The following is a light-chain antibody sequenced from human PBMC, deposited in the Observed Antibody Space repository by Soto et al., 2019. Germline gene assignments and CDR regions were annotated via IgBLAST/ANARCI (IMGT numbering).Light chain of an antibody. J-gene: IGKJ1*01. Sequence: DIVITHSPLSLPVTPGEPASISCRSSQSLLHSNGFIYLDWYLQKPGQPPQLLIYLGSFRASGVSDRLSGSGSGTDFTLQISTVEAEDVGVYYCMQALQVPPTFGQGTKVDIK. CDR2: LGS. CDR1: QSLLHSNGFIY. CDR3: MQALQVPPT. V-gene: IGKV2-28*01.